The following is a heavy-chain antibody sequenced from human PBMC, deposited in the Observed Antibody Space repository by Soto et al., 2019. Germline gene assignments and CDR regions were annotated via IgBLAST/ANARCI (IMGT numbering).Heavy chain of an antibody. D-gene: IGHD3-3*01. CDR1: GYTFTSYD. Sequence: ASVKVSCKASGYTFTSYDINGVRQATGQGLEWMGWMNPNSGNTGYAQKFQGRVTMTRNTSISTAYMELSSLRSEDTAVYYCARVKLSYDFWSGPCPLSEWGQGTLVTVSS. J-gene: IGHJ4*02. CDR3: ARVKLSYDFWSGPCPLSE. CDR2: MNPNSGNT. V-gene: IGHV1-8*01.